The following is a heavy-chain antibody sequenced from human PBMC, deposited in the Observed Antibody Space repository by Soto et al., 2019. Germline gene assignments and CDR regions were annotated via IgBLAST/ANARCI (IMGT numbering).Heavy chain of an antibody. J-gene: IGHJ6*03. CDR1: GFTFSDYY. V-gene: IGHV3-11*01. Sequence: QVQLVESGGGLVKPGESLRLSCAASGFTFSDYYMSWIRQAPGKGLEWVSYISNSGYTIHYTDSVKGRFTISRDNARNSLNLEMHSLRAEDTAVYYCSSDRGSPPDYYMDVWGRGTTVTVSS. CDR3: SSDRGSPPDYYMDV. CDR2: ISNSGYTI. D-gene: IGHD6-13*01.